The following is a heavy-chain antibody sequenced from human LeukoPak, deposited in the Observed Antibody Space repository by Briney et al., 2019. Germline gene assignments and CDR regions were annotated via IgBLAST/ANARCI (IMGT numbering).Heavy chain of an antibody. D-gene: IGHD6-19*01. J-gene: IGHJ4*02. CDR1: GFTFSSYS. Sequence: TSGGSLRLSCAASGFTFSSYSMNWVRQAPGKGLEWVSSISSSSSYMYYADSVKGRFTISRDNAKNSLYLQMNSLRAEDTAVYYCARESRQWLVLGGVDYWGQGTLVTVSS. CDR3: ARESRQWLVLGGVDY. V-gene: IGHV3-21*01. CDR2: ISSSSSYM.